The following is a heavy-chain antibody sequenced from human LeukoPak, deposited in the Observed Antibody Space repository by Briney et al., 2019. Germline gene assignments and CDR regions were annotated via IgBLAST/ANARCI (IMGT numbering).Heavy chain of an antibody. V-gene: IGHV1-8*01. CDR3: ARESERNDGWFDP. J-gene: IGHJ5*02. CDR2: VSPKTGRT. CDR1: GYTFRSHD. Sequence: ASVLVSCKASGYTFRSHDINWVRQATGQGLEWMGWVSPKTGRTGYAQKSQGRVYMTTNASLSTAYMELSSLRSDDTAVYFCARESERNDGWFDPWGQGTLVTVSS. D-gene: IGHD1-1*01.